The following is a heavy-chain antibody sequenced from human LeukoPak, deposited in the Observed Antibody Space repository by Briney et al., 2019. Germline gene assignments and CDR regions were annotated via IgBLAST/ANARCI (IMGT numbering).Heavy chain of an antibody. D-gene: IGHD3-3*01. Sequence: SGPTLVKPTQTLTLTCTFSGSSLSTSGVGVGWIRQPPGKALEWLALIYWNDDKRCSPSLKSRLTITKDTSKNQVVLTMTNMDPVDTATYYCAHRPPYYDFWSGYYTGTWFDPWGQGTLVTVSS. CDR1: GSSLSTSGVG. CDR2: IYWNDDK. J-gene: IGHJ5*02. CDR3: AHRPPYYDFWSGYYTGTWFDP. V-gene: IGHV2-5*01.